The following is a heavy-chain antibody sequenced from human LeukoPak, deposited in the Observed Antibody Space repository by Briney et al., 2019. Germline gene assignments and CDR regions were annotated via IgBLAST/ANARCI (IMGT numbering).Heavy chain of an antibody. Sequence: GWSLRLSCTTSGFNFGDHAMTWVRQAPGKGLEWVGFIRSKAYRGTTEYAASVKGRFTISRDDSKGVVYLQMNSLKSEDTAVYYCSRGPIQLWVHNGVDVWGQGTTVTVSS. V-gene: IGHV3-49*04. CDR2: IRSKAYRGTT. J-gene: IGHJ6*02. D-gene: IGHD5-18*01. CDR3: SRGPIQLWVHNGVDV. CDR1: GFNFGDHA.